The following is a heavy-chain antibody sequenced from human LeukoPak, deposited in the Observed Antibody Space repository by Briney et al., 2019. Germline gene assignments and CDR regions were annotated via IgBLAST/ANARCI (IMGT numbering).Heavy chain of an antibody. CDR2: ISSSSSYI. CDR1: GFTFSSYT. J-gene: IGHJ5*02. CDR3: ARDSLWSGYYPYNWFDP. Sequence: GGSLRLSCAASGFTFSSYTMNWVRQAPGKGLEWVSSISSSSSYIYYADSVKVRFTISRDNAKNSLYLQMNSLRADDTAVYYCARDSLWSGYYPYNWFDPWGQGTLVTVSS. D-gene: IGHD3-3*01. V-gene: IGHV3-21*01.